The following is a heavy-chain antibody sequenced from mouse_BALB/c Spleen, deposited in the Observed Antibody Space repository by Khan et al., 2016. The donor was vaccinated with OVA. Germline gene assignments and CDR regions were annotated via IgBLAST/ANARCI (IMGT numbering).Heavy chain of an antibody. CDR1: GYTFTSYW. CDR2: IDPPNGNT. Sequence: VQLQQPGAELVKAGASVKMSCKASGYTFTSYWMHWVKQRPEQGLEWIGRIDPPNGNTKYDPKLQGKATISADTSSNTAYLQMSSLTSEDTAVYYCARMARKWGQGTTLTVSS. V-gene: IGHV14-3*02. J-gene: IGHJ2*01. CDR3: ARMARK.